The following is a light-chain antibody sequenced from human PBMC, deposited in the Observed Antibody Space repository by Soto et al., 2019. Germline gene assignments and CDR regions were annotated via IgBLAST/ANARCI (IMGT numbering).Light chain of an antibody. V-gene: IGKV1-39*01. J-gene: IGKJ1*01. Sequence: DIQMTQSPSSLSASVGDRVTITCRASQTIRTLLHWYQQKPGEAPKLLLQGASTLRSGVPSRFSGAGTGTDFTLTISSLQPEDFATYYCQQSYSSRRTFGQGTKVEVK. CDR3: QQSYSSRRT. CDR2: GAS. CDR1: QTIRTL.